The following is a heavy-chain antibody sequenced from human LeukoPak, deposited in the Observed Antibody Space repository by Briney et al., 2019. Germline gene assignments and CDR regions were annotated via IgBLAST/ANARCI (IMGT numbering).Heavy chain of an antibody. J-gene: IGHJ4*02. D-gene: IGHD3-22*01. V-gene: IGHV4-31*03. CDR3: AGDLDFASGYYLHY. Sequence: SETLSLTCTISGASTSSRGYYWTWVRQHSGKGLEWIGYIYHTGTTYYNPSLRSRITISMGTSKNQFSLKMTSMTAADAAVYYCAGDLDFASGYYLHYWGQGSLVTVSS. CDR1: GASTSSRGYY. CDR2: IYHTGTT.